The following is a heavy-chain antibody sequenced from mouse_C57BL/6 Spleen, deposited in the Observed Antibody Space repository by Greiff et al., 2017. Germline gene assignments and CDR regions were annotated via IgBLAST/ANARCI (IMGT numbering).Heavy chain of an antibody. CDR3: ARGKLGPFDD. CDR2: IYPGDGDT. V-gene: IGHV1-82*01. CDR1: GYAFSSSW. J-gene: IGHJ2*01. D-gene: IGHD4-1*01. Sequence: QVQLQQSGPELVKPGASVKISCKASGYAFSSSWMNWVKQRPGKGLEWIGRIYPGDGDTNYNGKFKGKATLTADKSSSTAYMQLSSLTSEDSAVXCCARGKLGPFDDWGQGTTLTVSS.